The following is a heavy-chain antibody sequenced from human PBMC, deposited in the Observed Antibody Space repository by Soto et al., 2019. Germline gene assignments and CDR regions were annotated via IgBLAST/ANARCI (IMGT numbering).Heavy chain of an antibody. Sequence: QVQLQESGPGLVKPSQPLSLTCTVSGGSISSGGYYWSWIRQHQGKGLEWIGYIYYSGSTYYNQSLKSRVTISVDTSTNQFPLKLSSVTAADTAVYYCARGCGGDCHHGMDVWGQGTTVTVSS. CDR3: ARGCGGDCHHGMDV. CDR1: GGSISSGGYY. J-gene: IGHJ6*02. D-gene: IGHD2-21*02. CDR2: IYYSGST. V-gene: IGHV4-31*03.